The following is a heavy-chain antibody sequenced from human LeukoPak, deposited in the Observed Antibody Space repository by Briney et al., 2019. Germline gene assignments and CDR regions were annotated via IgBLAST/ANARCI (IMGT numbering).Heavy chain of an antibody. D-gene: IGHD2-21*02. CDR1: GGSISSSSNY. Sequence: SETLSLTCIVSGGSISSSSNYWGWIRQPPGKGLEWIGSIYYSGSTYYNPSLKSRVTISVDTSKNQFSLKLSSVTAADTAVYYCARLYCGGDCYSGSFDYWGQGNPGHRLL. J-gene: IGHJ4*02. CDR2: IYYSGST. CDR3: ARLYCGGDCYSGSFDY. V-gene: IGHV4-39*01.